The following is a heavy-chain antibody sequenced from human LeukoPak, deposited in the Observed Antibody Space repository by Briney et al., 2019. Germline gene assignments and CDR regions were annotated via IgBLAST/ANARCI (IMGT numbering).Heavy chain of an antibody. V-gene: IGHV3-7*01. CDR2: IKQDGSEK. J-gene: IGHJ6*02. CDR3: ARSARGYDILTGDTLLLRDYYGMDV. CDR1: GFTFSSYC. Sequence: PGVSLRLSCAASGFTFSSYCMSLVRQAPGKGLEWVANIKQDGSEKYYVDSVKRRFTISRDNAKNSLYLQMNSLRAEDTAVYYWARSARGYDILTGDTLLLRDYYGMDVWGQGTTVTVSS. D-gene: IGHD3-9*01.